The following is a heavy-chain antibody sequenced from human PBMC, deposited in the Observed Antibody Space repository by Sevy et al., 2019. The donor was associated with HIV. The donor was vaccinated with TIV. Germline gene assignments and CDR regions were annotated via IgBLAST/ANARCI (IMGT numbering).Heavy chain of an antibody. CDR3: ATGTTDSSISWVFDV. CDR1: GFTFFSHV. D-gene: IGHD6-13*01. V-gene: IGHV3-23*01. Sequence: GGSLRLSCAASGFTFFSHVMSWVRQAPGKGLEWVSGLSGSGGATYYADSVKGRFSISRDNSKNKMYLQMTSLRIEDTAVYYRATGTTDSSISWVFDVWGQGTMVTVSS. J-gene: IGHJ3*01. CDR2: LSGSGGAT.